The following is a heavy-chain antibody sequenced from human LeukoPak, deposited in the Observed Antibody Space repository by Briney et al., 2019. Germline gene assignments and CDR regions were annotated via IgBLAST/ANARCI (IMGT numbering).Heavy chain of an antibody. CDR2: IYWNDDK. CDR3: AHRRFQQQLVLGPNWFDP. V-gene: IGHV2-5*01. Sequence: SGPTLVKPTQTLTLTCTFSGFSLSTSGVGVGWIRQPPGKALEWLALIYWNDDKRYSPSLKSRLTITKDTSKNQVVLTMTNMDPVHTATYYCAHRRFQQQLVLGPNWFDPWGQGTLVTVSS. CDR1: GFSLSTSGVG. J-gene: IGHJ5*02. D-gene: IGHD6-13*01.